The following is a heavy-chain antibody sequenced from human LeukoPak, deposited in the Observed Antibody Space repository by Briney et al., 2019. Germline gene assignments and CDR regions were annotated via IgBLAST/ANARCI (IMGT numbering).Heavy chain of an antibody. CDR1: GFTFSSYG. CDR2: ISYDGSNK. V-gene: IGHV3-30*03. D-gene: IGHD6-19*01. Sequence: GGSLRLSCAASGFTFSSYGMHWVRQAPGKGLEWVAVISYDGSNKYYADSVKGRFTISRDNSKNTLYLQMNSLRPEDTAVYYCARASQWLAFDYWGQGTLVTVSS. CDR3: ARASQWLAFDY. J-gene: IGHJ4*02.